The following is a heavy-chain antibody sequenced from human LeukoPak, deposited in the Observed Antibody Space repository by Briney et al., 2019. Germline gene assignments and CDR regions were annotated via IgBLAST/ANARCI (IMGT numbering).Heavy chain of an antibody. V-gene: IGHV3-53*01. CDR3: ARDEDYYDSSGYYRGTSFDY. CDR1: GFTVSSNY. D-gene: IGHD3-22*01. Sequence: AGGSLRLSCAASGFTVSSNYMSWVRQAPGKGLEWVSVIYSGGSTYYADSVKGRFTISRDNAKNSLYLQMNSLRAEDTAVYYCARDEDYYDSSGYYRGTSFDYWGQGTLVTVSS. J-gene: IGHJ4*02. CDR2: IYSGGST.